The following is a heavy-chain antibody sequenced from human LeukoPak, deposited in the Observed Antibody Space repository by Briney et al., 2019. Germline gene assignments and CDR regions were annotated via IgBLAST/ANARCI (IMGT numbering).Heavy chain of an antibody. CDR3: GRHFGGASGIYYTDC. CDR2: IFSSGST. J-gene: IGHJ1*01. CDR1: GDSVSGYY. Sequence: PWETLSLTCTVSGDSVSGYYWTWIRQPPGRGLEWIGYIFSSGSTDYNPSLKSRVTISVDTSRNLFSLSLTSVTAADTAVYYCGRHFGGASGIYYTDCWGQGTLVTVSS. D-gene: IGHD3-10*01. V-gene: IGHV4-59*08.